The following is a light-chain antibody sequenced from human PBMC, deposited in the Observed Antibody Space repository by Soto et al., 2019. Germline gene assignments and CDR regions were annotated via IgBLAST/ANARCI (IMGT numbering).Light chain of an antibody. Sequence: MVRTQSPATLSLSPGERATLSCRASQTIDNKLAWYQQRPGQAPRLLIYGASIRATGIPARFSGSGSGTEFTLTISGLQSEDFGVYYCQQYKDWRTFGQGTNVDIK. CDR2: GAS. V-gene: IGKV3-15*01. CDR3: QQYKDWRT. CDR1: QTIDNK. J-gene: IGKJ1*01.